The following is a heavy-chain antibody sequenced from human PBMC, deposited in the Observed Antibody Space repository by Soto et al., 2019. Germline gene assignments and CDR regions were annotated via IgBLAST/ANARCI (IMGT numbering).Heavy chain of an antibody. D-gene: IGHD5-12*01. J-gene: IGHJ3*02. CDR3: ATLRGYSGYDDAFDI. Sequence: SETLSLTCTVSGGSISSYYWSWIRQPPGKGLEWIGYIYYSGSTNYNPSLKSRVTISVDTSKNQFSLKLSSVTAADTAVYYCATLRGYSGYDDAFDIWGQGTMVTVSS. CDR1: GGSISSYY. CDR2: IYYSGST. V-gene: IGHV4-59*08.